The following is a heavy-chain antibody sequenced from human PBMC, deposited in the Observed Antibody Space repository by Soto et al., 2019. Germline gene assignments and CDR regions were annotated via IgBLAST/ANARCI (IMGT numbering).Heavy chain of an antibody. CDR2: ISGSGGRT. V-gene: IGHV3-23*01. J-gene: IGHJ4*02. CDR3: AKPIDVSSGYPFDY. CDR1: GFTFSSYA. D-gene: IGHD3-22*01. Sequence: PGGSLRLSCAASGFTFSSYAMSWVRQAPGKGLEWVSAISGSGGRTYYAASAQGRSTISRDNSKNTLYLQMNSLRAEDTAVYYCAKPIDVSSGYPFDYWGQGTLVTVSS.